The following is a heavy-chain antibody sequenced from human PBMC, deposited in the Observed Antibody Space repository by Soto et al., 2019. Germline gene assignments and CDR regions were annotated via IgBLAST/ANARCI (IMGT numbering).Heavy chain of an antibody. V-gene: IGHV3-30*18. D-gene: IGHD3-3*01. J-gene: IGHJ4*02. CDR1: GFTFSSYG. Sequence: GGSLRLSCAASGFTFSSYGMHWVRQAPGKGLEWVAVISYDGSNKYYADSVKGRFTISRDNSKNTLYLQMNSLRAEDTAVYYCAKDLYYDFWSGLGPFDYWGQGTLVTVSS. CDR3: AKDLYYDFWSGLGPFDY. CDR2: ISYDGSNK.